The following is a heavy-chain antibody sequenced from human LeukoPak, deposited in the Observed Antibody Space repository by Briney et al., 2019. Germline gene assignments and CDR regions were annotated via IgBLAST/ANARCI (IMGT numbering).Heavy chain of an antibody. Sequence: SETLSLTCNVSGGSISSYYWTWIRQSPGKGLEWIGSIYYSGSTYYNPSLKSRVTISVDTSKNQFSLKLSSMTAADTAVYYCARHPLRSRYYYYYFVDVWGKGTTVAISS. D-gene: IGHD3-10*02. J-gene: IGHJ6*03. CDR2: IYYSGST. CDR3: ARHPLRSRYYYYYFVDV. CDR1: GGSISSYY. V-gene: IGHV4-59*05.